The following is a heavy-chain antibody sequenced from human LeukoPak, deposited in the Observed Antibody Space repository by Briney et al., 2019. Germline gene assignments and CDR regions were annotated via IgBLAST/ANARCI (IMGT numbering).Heavy chain of an antibody. CDR3: ARDRAAIGHFDD. CDR1: GGSISSSSYY. Sequence: SETLSLTCTVSGGSISSSSYYWGWIRQPPGKRLEWIGSIYYSGSAYYNPSLKSRVTISVDTSKNQFSLKLSSVTAADTAVYYCARDRAAIGHFDDWGQGTLVTVSS. J-gene: IGHJ4*02. CDR2: IYYSGSA. V-gene: IGHV4-39*07. D-gene: IGHD6-13*01.